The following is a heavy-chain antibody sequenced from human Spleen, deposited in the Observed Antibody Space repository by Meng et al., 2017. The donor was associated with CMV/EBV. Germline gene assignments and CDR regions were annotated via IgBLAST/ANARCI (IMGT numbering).Heavy chain of an antibody. J-gene: IGHJ4*02. CDR2: IYYSVST. CDR3: ARGSYSSAWDFYY. Sequence: SETLSLTCTVSGGSIITYYWSWIRQPPGKGLEWIGYIYYSVSTNYNPTLKSRVTISVDTSKNQFSLRMTSVTAADTAVYYYARGSYSSAWDFYYWGQGALVTVSS. V-gene: IGHV4-59*01. D-gene: IGHD6-19*01. CDR1: GGSIITYY.